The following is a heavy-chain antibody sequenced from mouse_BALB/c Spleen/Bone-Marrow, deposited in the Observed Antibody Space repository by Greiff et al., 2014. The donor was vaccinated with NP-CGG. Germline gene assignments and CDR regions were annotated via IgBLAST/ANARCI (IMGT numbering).Heavy chain of an antibody. CDR1: GYTFTDYY. CDR2: TYPGSGNT. J-gene: IGHJ2*01. V-gene: IGHV1-84*02. CDR3: AREPYYGYYFDY. D-gene: IGHD1-1*01. Sequence: QVQLQQSGPELVKPGASVKISCKASGYTFTDYYINWVKQKPGQGLEWIGWTYPGSGNTKYNEKFKGKATLTVDTSSSTAYMQLSSLTSEDTAVYFCAREPYYGYYFDYWGQGTTLTVSS.